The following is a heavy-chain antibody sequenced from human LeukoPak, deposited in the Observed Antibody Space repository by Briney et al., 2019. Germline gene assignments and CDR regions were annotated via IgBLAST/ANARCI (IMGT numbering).Heavy chain of an antibody. CDR1: GYTFTSYY. Sequence: ASVKVSCKASGYTFTSYYMHWVRQAPGQGLEGMGIINPSGGSTSYAQKFQGRVTMTRDTSTSTVYMELSSLRSEDTAVYYCARDGSRDTALDYWGQGTLVTVSS. D-gene: IGHD5-18*01. CDR2: INPSGGST. V-gene: IGHV1-46*01. J-gene: IGHJ4*02. CDR3: ARDGSRDTALDY.